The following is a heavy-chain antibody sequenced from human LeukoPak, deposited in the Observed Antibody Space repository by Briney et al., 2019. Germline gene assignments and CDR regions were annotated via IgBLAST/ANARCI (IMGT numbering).Heavy chain of an antibody. CDR1: GGTFSSYA. V-gene: IGHV1-69*04. CDR2: IIPILGIA. CDR3: ARDLYYYDSSGYYYVSVGFDY. D-gene: IGHD3-22*01. Sequence: SVKVSCKASGGTFSSYAISWVRQAPGQGLEWMGRIIPILGIANYAQKFQGRVTITADKSTSTAYMELSSLRSEDAAVYYCARDLYYYDSSGYYYVSVGFDYWGQGTLVTVSS. J-gene: IGHJ4*02.